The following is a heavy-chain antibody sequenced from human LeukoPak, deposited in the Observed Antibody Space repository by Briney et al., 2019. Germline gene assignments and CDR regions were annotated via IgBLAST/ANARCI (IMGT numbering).Heavy chain of an antibody. J-gene: IGHJ4*02. CDR2: ISSSRSYI. Sequence: AGGSLRLSCAASGFTFSSYSMNWVRQAPGKGLEWVSFISSSRSYIYYADSVKGRFTISRDNAKNSLYLQMNSLRAEDTAVYYCARFIAAPYYFDYWGRGTLVTVSS. V-gene: IGHV3-21*01. CDR1: GFTFSSYS. D-gene: IGHD6-13*01. CDR3: ARFIAAPYYFDY.